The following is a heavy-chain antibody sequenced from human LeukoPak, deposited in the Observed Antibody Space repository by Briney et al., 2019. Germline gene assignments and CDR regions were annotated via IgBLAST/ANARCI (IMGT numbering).Heavy chain of an antibody. J-gene: IGHJ4*02. CDR2: INHSGST. V-gene: IGHV4-34*01. CDR1: GGSFSGYY. CDR3: ARYSVWGYYDSGGYYYLDY. D-gene: IGHD3-22*01. Sequence: SETLSLTCAVYGGSFSGYYWSWIRQPPGKGLEWIGEINHSGSTNYNPSLKSRVTISVDTSKNQFSLKLSSVTAADTAVYYCARYSVWGYYDSGGYYYLDYWGQGTLVTVSS.